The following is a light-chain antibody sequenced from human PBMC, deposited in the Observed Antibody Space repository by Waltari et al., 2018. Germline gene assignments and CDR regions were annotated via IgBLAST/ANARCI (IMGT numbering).Light chain of an antibody. CDR3: MQGTHWPYT. J-gene: IGKJ2*01. Sequence: DVVMTQSPLSLPVTLGQPASISCKSSQSLVHSDGNTHLNWFHQRPGQSPRRLIYRVYNRDPGVSDRFSGGGSGTDFTLKISRVEAEDVGVYYCMQGTHWPYTFGQGTRLDIK. CDR2: RVY. V-gene: IGKV2-30*02. CDR1: QSLVHSDGNTH.